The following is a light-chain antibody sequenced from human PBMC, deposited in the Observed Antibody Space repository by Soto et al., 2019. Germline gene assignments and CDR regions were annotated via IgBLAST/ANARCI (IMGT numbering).Light chain of an antibody. J-gene: IGLJ2*01. CDR1: SSDIGAFTS. CDR2: DII. Sequence: QSVLTQPASVSGSPGQSITISCTGTSSDIGAFTSVSWHQQHPGKAPKLIIYDIIHRPSGVSDRFSGSKSVNTASLTVSGLQPEDEAHYYCSSYSRTTTLVVFGGGTKLTVL. CDR3: SSYSRTTTLVV. V-gene: IGLV2-14*03.